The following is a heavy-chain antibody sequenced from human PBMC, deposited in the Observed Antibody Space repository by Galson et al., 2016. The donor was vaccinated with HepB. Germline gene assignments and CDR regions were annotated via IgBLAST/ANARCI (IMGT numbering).Heavy chain of an antibody. D-gene: IGHD3-3*01. CDR3: ERHFISIFGEFDP. J-gene: IGHJ5*02. V-gene: IGHV4-39*01. CDR2: IYYSGTT. CDR1: GGSLNRHDYY. Sequence: SETLSLTCTVSGGSLNRHDYYWTWIRQPPGKGLEWIASIYYSGTTYCKPSLKSRVTMSVDTSKNQFSLKLTSVTAADTAIDYCERHFISIFGEFDPWGQGTLVTVSS.